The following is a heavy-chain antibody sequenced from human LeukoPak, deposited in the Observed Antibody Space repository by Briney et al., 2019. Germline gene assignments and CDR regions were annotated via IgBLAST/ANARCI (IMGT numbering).Heavy chain of an antibody. CDR2: IYSGGSA. V-gene: IGHV3-66*01. Sequence: GGSLRLSCAASGFTVSSNYMSWVRQAPGKGLEWVSLIYSGGSAYYADSVKGRFTISRDNSKNTLYLQMNSLRAEDTAVYYCAREYYYDSNNWGQGTLVTVSS. J-gene: IGHJ4*02. D-gene: IGHD3-22*01. CDR3: AREYYYDSNN. CDR1: GFTVSSNY.